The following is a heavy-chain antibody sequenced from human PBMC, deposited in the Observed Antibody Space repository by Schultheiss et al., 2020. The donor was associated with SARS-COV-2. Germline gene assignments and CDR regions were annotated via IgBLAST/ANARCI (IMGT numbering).Heavy chain of an antibody. V-gene: IGHV3-30-3*01. CDR1: GFTVSSNY. D-gene: IGHD3-22*01. CDR3: TDTSGYPPRDY. J-gene: IGHJ4*02. CDR2: ISSDGSNK. Sequence: GGSLRLSCAASGFTVSSNYMSWVRQAPGKGLEWVAVISSDGSNKYYADSVKGRFTLSRDNSKNTLYLQMNSLKTEDTAVYYCTDTSGYPPRDYWGQGTLVTVSS.